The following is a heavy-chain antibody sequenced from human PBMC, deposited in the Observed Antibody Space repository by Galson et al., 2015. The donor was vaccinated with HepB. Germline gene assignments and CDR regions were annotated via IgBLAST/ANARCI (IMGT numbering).Heavy chain of an antibody. V-gene: IGHV1-46*03. CDR1: GYTFTSYY. CDR2: INPSGGST. D-gene: IGHD3-10*01. CDR3: ARDTEHYGSGSYYFDY. Sequence: QSGAEVKKPGESLMISCKASGYTFTSYYMHWVRQAPGQELEWMGIINPSGGSTSYAQKFQGRVTMTRDTSTSTVYMELSSLRSEDTAVYYCARDTEHYGSGSYYFDYWGQGTLVTVSS. J-gene: IGHJ4*02.